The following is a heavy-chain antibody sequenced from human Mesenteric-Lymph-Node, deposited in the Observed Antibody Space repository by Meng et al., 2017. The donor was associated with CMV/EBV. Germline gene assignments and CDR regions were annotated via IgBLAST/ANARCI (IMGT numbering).Heavy chain of an antibody. J-gene: IGHJ4*02. D-gene: IGHD3-9*01. V-gene: IGHV3-23*01. CDR3: AKYRPNLTGYYPEPFDY. Sequence: FTFSSYAMSWVRQAPGKGLEWVSAISGSGGSTYYADSVKGRFTISRDNSKNTLYLQMNSLRAEDTAVYYCAKYRPNLTGYYPEPFDYWGQGTLVTVSS. CDR1: FTFSSYA. CDR2: ISGSGGST.